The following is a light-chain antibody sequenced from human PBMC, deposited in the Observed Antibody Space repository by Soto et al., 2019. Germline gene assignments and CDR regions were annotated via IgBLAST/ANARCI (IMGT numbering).Light chain of an antibody. J-gene: IGKJ1*01. CDR3: QQRSNWPA. Sequence: EVVLTQSPATLSLSPGERATLSCRASQGIRNYLAWYQQKPGQAPRLLIYDASNRATGIPARFSGSGSGTDFTHTISSLEPEDFAVYYCQQRSNWPAFGQGTKVEIK. V-gene: IGKV3-11*01. CDR1: QGIRNY. CDR2: DAS.